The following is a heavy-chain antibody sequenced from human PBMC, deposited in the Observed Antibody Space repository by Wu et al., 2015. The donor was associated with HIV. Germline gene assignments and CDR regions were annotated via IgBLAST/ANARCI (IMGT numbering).Heavy chain of an antibody. CDR2: ISAYNGNT. D-gene: IGHD1-26*01. V-gene: IGHV1-18*01. Sequence: VQLVQSGTDVRKPGASVKVSCKASGYTFTTYDITWVRQAPGQGLEWMGWISAYNGNTNYAQRLQGRVTMTTDTSTSTAYMELRSLRSDDTAVYYCARYKVGVTETFDYWGQGTLVTVSS. CDR3: ARYKVGVTETFDY. J-gene: IGHJ4*02. CDR1: GYTFTTYD.